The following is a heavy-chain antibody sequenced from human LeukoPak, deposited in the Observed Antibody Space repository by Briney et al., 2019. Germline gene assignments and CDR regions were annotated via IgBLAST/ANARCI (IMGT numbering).Heavy chain of an antibody. D-gene: IGHD6-13*01. J-gene: IGHJ4*02. CDR2: ISGSGGST. Sequence: GGSLRLSCAASGFTFSSYAMSGVRQAPGRGLEWGSAISGSGGSTYCADSVKGRSTISRDNSKNTLYLQMNSLRAEDTAVYYCAKVRETRYSSSWYYFDYWGQGTLVTVSS. CDR1: GFTFSSYA. V-gene: IGHV3-23*01. CDR3: AKVRETRYSSSWYYFDY.